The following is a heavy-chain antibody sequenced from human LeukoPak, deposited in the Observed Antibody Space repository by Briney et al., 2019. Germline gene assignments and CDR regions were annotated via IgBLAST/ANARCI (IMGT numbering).Heavy chain of an antibody. D-gene: IGHD1-1*01. CDR1: GGSISSSSYY. V-gene: IGHV4-39*07. Sequence: SETLSLTCTVSGGSISSSSYYWGWIRQPPGKGLEWIGSIYYSGSTYYNPSLKSRVTISVDTSKNQFSLKLSSVTAADTAVYYCAREAERYRVEYFQHWGQGTLVTVSS. CDR3: AREAERYRVEYFQH. CDR2: IYYSGST. J-gene: IGHJ1*01.